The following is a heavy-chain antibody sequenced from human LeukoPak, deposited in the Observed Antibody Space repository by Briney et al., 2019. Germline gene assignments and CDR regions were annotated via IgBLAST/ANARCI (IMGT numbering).Heavy chain of an antibody. D-gene: IGHD6-6*01. V-gene: IGHV4-34*01. CDR2: INHSGST. CDR1: GGSFSGYY. Sequence: PSETLSLTCAVYGGSFSGYYWSWIRQPPGKGLEWIGEINHSGSTNYNPSLKSRVTISVDTSKNQFSLKLSSVIAADTAVYYCARRRMSIAARPSTRWFDPWGQGTLVTVSS. CDR3: ARRRMSIAARPSTRWFDP. J-gene: IGHJ5*02.